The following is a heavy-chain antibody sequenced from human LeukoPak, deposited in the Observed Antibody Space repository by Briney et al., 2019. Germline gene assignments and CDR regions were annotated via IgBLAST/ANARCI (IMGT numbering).Heavy chain of an antibody. D-gene: IGHD3-22*01. J-gene: IGHJ4*02. CDR2: ISGYNGNT. V-gene: IGHV1-18*01. Sequence: ASVKVSCKASGDTFTTYGITWVRQAPGQGLEWMGWISGYNGNTEYTQKFQGRVAMTRDASTSTAYMELSSLRSEDTAVYYCARDEVQTYYYDSSGAVDYWGQGTLVTVSS. CDR3: ARDEVQTYYYDSSGAVDY. CDR1: GDTFTTYG.